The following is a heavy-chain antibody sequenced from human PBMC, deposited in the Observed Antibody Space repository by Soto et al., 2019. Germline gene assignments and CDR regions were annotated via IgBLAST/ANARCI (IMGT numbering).Heavy chain of an antibody. CDR3: AKRSSSSTFDY. CDR2: ISGSDDST. CDR1: GFTFSSYA. V-gene: IGHV3-23*01. J-gene: IGHJ4*02. D-gene: IGHD6-6*01. Sequence: EVQLLESGGGLVQPGESLRLSCAASGFTFSSYAMSWVRQAPGKGLEWVSVISGSDDSTYYADSVKGRFTISRDNSKNTLDLQMNSLRAEDTAVYSCAKRSSSSTFDYWGQGTLVTVSS.